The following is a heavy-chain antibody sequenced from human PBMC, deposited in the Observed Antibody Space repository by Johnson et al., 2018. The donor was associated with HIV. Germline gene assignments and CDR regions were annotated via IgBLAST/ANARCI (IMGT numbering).Heavy chain of an antibody. CDR1: GFTSSSYW. CDR3: ARYPIRDNAFDI. J-gene: IGHJ3*02. Sequence: VQLVESGGGVVQPGRSLRLSCAASGFTSSSYWLTWVRQAPGKGPEWVANIKQDGSETYYVASVTGRFTISSDNAKNSRYLQMNSLRGEDAAMYYCARYPIRDNAFDIWGQGTMVTVSS. D-gene: IGHD2-15*01. V-gene: IGHV3-7*01. CDR2: IKQDGSET.